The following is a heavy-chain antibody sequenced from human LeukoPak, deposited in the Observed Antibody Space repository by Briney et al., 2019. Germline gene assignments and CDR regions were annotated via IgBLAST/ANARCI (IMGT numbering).Heavy chain of an antibody. Sequence: PGGSLRLSCAASGFTFSSYAMSWVRQAPGKGLEWVSAISGSGGSTYYADSVKGRFTISRDNSKNTLYLQMNSLRAEDTAVYYCAKDLGWLQYHEYYFDYWGQGTLVTVSS. CDR3: AKDLGWLQYHEYYFDY. V-gene: IGHV3-23*01. CDR2: ISGSGGST. J-gene: IGHJ4*02. D-gene: IGHD4-11*01. CDR1: GFTFSSYA.